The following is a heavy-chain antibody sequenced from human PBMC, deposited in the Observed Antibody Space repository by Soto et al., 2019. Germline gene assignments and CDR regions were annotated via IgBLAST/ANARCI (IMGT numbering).Heavy chain of an antibody. Sequence: GGSLRLSCAASGFTFSSYAMSWVRQAPGKGLEWVSAISGSGGSTYYADSVKGRFTISRDNSKNTLYLQRNSLRAEDTAVYYCAKDLHQPEMYYFDYWGQGTLVTVSS. V-gene: IGHV3-23*01. CDR3: AKDLHQPEMYYFDY. CDR1: GFTFSSYA. J-gene: IGHJ4*02. CDR2: ISGSGGST.